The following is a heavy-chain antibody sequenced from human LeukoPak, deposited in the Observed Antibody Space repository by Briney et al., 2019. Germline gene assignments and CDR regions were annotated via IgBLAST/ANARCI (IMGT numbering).Heavy chain of an antibody. CDR1: GDSISSGDYY. CDR3: ARGPYSYDSSGAFDI. Sequence: SETLSLTCTVSGDSISSGDYYWSWIRQPAGKGLEWIGRTSSSGSTNYNPSLKSRVTISVDTSKNQFSLKLSSVTAADTAVYFCARGPYSYDSSGAFDIWGQGTTVTVSS. J-gene: IGHJ3*02. CDR2: TSSSGST. D-gene: IGHD3-22*01. V-gene: IGHV4-61*02.